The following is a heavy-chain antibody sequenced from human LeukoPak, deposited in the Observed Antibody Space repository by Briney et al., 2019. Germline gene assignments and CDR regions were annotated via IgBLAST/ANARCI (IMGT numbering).Heavy chain of an antibody. V-gene: IGHV3-48*04. CDR2: ISSSSSTI. CDR3: ARVPRSYYYYYYMDV. Sequence: GGSLRLFCAASGFTFSSYSMNWVRQAPGKGLEWVSYISSSSSTIYYADSVKGRFTISRDNAKNSLYLQMNSLRAEDTAVYYCARVPRSYYYYYYMDVWGKGTTVTVSS. J-gene: IGHJ6*03. CDR1: GFTFSSYS.